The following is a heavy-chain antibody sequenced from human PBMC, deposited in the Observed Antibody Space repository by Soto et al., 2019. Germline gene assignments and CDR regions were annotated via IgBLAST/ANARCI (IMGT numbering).Heavy chain of an antibody. V-gene: IGHV1-69*04. CDR1: GGTFSSYA. J-gene: IGHJ6*02. Sequence: SVKVSCKASGGTFSSYAISWVRQAPGQGFEWMGRIIPILGIANYAQKFQGRVTITADKSTSTAYMELSSLRFEDTAVYYCARQARDYYYYYGMDVWGQGTTVTVSS. CDR3: ARQARDYYYYYGMDV. D-gene: IGHD5-12*01. CDR2: IIPILGIA.